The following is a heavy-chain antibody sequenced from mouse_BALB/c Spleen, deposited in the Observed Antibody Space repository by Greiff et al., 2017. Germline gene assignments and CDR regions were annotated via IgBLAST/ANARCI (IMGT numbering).Heavy chain of an antibody. CDR1: GFTFSDYY. CDR3: ARGNYGPDV. J-gene: IGHJ1*01. V-gene: IGHV5-4*02. CDR2: ISDGGSYT. Sequence: DVMLVESGGGLVKPGGSLKLSCAASGFTFSDYYMYWVRQTPEKRLEWVATISDGGSYTYYPDSVKGRFTISRDNAKNNLYLQMSSLKSEDTAMYYCARGNYGPDVWGAGTTVTVSS. D-gene: IGHD1-1*01.